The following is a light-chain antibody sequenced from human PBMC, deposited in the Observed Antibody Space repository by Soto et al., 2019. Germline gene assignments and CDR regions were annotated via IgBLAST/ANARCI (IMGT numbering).Light chain of an antibody. J-gene: IGKJ4*01. V-gene: IGKV3-11*01. Sequence: EIVLTQSPATLSLSPGERATLSCRASQSISSYLAWYQQKPGQAPRLLIYDASIRATGIPARFSGSGSGTDFTLTTTSLEPEDFAVYYCQQRRNWLSLTFGGGTKVEIK. CDR1: QSISSY. CDR3: QQRRNWLSLT. CDR2: DAS.